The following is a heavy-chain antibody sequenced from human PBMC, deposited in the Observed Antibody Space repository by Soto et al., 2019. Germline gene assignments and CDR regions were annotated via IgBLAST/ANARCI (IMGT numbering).Heavy chain of an antibody. J-gene: IGHJ3*02. V-gene: IGHV5-51*01. CDR3: ESIRGGHSSAYSYPGAFDI. Sequence: PKISCKGSGYSFTSYWIGWVRQMPGKGLEWMGIIYPGDSDTRYSPSFQGQVTISADKSISTAYLQWSSLKASDTAMYYCESIRGGHSSAYSYPGAFDIWGQGTMVTVSS. CDR1: GYSFTSYW. CDR2: IYPGDSDT. D-gene: IGHD3-22*01.